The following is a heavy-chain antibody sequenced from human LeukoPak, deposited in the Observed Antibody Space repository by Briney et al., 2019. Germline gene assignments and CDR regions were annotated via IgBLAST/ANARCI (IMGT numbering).Heavy chain of an antibody. D-gene: IGHD3-9*01. Sequence: GASVKVSCKASGGTFSSYAISWVRQAPGQGLEWMGRIIPILGIANYAQKFQGRVTITADKSTSTAYMELSSLSSEDTAVYYCARLDTLGYFDWLIPSWGQGTLVTVSS. CDR2: IIPILGIA. V-gene: IGHV1-69*04. CDR3: ARLDTLGYFDWLIPS. CDR1: GGTFSSYA. J-gene: IGHJ4*02.